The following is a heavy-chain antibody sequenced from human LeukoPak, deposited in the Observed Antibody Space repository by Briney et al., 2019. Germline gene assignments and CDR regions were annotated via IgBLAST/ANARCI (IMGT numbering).Heavy chain of an antibody. V-gene: IGHV3-15*01. D-gene: IGHD3-16*01. CDR3: TTAPSEGY. CDR2: IKSKTDGGTT. Sequence: WIRQPPGKGLEWVGRIKSKTDGGTTDYAAPVKGRFTISRDDSKNTLYLQMNSLKTEDTAVYYCTTAPSEGYWGQGTLVTVSS. J-gene: IGHJ4*02.